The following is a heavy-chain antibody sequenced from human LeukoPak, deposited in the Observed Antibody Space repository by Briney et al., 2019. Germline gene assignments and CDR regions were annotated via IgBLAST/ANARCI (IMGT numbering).Heavy chain of an antibody. CDR1: GGTFSSYA. CDR3: ARKYSSSSGYYYYYYYMDV. J-gene: IGHJ6*03. V-gene: IGHV1-69*05. CDR2: IIPIFGTA. D-gene: IGHD6-6*01. Sequence: ASVKVSCKASGGTFSSYAISWVRQAPGQGLEWMGGIIPIFGTANYAQKFQGRVTITTDESTGTAYMELSSLRSEDTAVYYCARKYSSSSGYYYYYYYMDVWGKGTTVTVSS.